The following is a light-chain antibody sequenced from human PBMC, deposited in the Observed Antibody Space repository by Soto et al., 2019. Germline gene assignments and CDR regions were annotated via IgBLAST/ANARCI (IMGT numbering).Light chain of an antibody. Sequence: DIQLTQSPSSLSASVGDRVTITCRASQGIRDDLGWYQQKAGEAPKRLIYAASSLHSGVPSRFSGSGSGTEFTPTISSPQPEDFATYYCLQYRSFPRTFGQGTKVDIK. CDR3: LQYRSFPRT. J-gene: IGKJ1*01. V-gene: IGKV1-17*01. CDR2: AAS. CDR1: QGIRDD.